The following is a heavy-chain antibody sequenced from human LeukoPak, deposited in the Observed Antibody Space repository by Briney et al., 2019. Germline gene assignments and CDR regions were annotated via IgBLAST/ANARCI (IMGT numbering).Heavy chain of an antibody. CDR1: GYSFANSW. V-gene: IGHV5-51*01. D-gene: IGHD4-17*01. CDR3: ARQYGRPFDY. CDR2: IYPGDSDT. Sequence: GESLKISCKGSGYSFANSWIGWVRQMPGKGVEWMGIIYPGDSDTRYSPSFQGQVSISVDKCVSTTYLQWSSLKASDTAMYYCARQYGRPFDYWGQGTLVTVSS. J-gene: IGHJ4*02.